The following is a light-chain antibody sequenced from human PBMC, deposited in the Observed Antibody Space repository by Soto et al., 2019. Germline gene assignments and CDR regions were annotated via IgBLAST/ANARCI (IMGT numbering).Light chain of an antibody. CDR1: QSINTW. CDR3: QQANSFPLS. J-gene: IGKJ4*01. CDR2: EAS. Sequence: DIQMTQSPSSVSASVGDRVTITCRASQSINTWLAWYQKKPGKAPELLIYEASSLHSGVPSRFSGSGSGTDFTLTISSLQPEDFAVYYCQQANSFPLSFGGGTKV. V-gene: IGKV1-12*01.